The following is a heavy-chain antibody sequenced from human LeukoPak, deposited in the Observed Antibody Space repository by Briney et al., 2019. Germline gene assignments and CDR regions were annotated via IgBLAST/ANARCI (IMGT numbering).Heavy chain of an antibody. CDR1: GFTFSTYW. D-gene: IGHD3-16*01. CDR3: ARDRNGGFDY. Sequence: PGGSLRLSCAASGFTFSTYWMHWVRQAPGKGPVWVSRIETDGSSTSYADSVKGRFTISRDNAKNTLYLQMNSLRAEDTAVYYCARDRNGGFDYWGQGTLVTVSS. J-gene: IGHJ4*02. CDR2: IETDGSST. V-gene: IGHV3-74*01.